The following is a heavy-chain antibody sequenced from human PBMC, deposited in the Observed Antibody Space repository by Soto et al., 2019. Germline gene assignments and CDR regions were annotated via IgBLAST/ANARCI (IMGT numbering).Heavy chain of an antibody. J-gene: IGHJ4*02. CDR2: ISAYNGNT. CDR1: GYTFTNYA. Sequence: QVQLVQSGAEVKKPGASVKVSCKASGYTFTNYAFSWVRQAPGQGLEWMGWISAYNGNTNYPQKLPGRVTMTTDTSTSTAYMELRSLRSDDTAVYYCARDLAAAGPFDYWGQGTLVTVSS. D-gene: IGHD6-13*01. V-gene: IGHV1-18*01. CDR3: ARDLAAAGPFDY.